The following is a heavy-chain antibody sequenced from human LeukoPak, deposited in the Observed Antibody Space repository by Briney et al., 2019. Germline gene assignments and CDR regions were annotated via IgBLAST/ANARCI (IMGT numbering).Heavy chain of an antibody. CDR3: ARDRYYYDSSGYDAFDM. D-gene: IGHD3-22*01. V-gene: IGHV3-11*05. CDR2: ISSSNTYI. J-gene: IGHJ3*02. CDR1: GFTFSDHF. Sequence: GGSLRLSCTTSGFTFSDHFMSWIRQAPGKELEWISYISSSNTYIKYADSVKGRFTISRDNAKNSLFLQMNSLRADDTAVYYCARDRYYYDSSGYDAFDMWGQGTMVTVSA.